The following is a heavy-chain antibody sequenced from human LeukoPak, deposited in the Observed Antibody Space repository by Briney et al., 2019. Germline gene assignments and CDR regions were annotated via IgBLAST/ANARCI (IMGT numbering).Heavy chain of an antibody. J-gene: IGHJ4*02. Sequence: PGGSLRLSCAASGFTFSSHWMHWVRRAPGKGLVWVSRINGDGSSTNYADSVKGRFTISRDNAKNTLYLQMNSLRAEDTAVYYCARDPGGGRPSYWGQGTLVTVSS. CDR3: ARDPGGGRPSY. D-gene: IGHD3-16*01. CDR2: INGDGSST. CDR1: GFTFSSHW. V-gene: IGHV3-74*01.